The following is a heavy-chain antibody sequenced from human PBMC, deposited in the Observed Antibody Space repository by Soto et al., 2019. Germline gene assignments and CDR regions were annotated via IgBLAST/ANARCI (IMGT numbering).Heavy chain of an antibody. CDR3: ARSVAYYDSSGYQYSVNPTFDY. CDR1: GYTFTTYA. Sequence: QVQLVQSGAEEKKTGASVKVSCKAYGYTFTTYAMHWVRQAPGQRLEWMGWINAGNGNTKYSQRFQGRVTITRDTSANTACMELSSLRSEDTAVYYCARSVAYYDSSGYQYSVNPTFDYWGQGTLVTVSS. V-gene: IGHV1-3*05. D-gene: IGHD3-22*01. CDR2: INAGNGNT. J-gene: IGHJ4*02.